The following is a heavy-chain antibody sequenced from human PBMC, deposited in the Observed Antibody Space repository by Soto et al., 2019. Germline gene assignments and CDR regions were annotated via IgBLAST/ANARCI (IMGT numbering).Heavy chain of an antibody. D-gene: IGHD3-16*01. J-gene: IGHJ4*02. Sequence: EVQLVESGGGLVQPGGSLRLSGPASGFTVSSNYMSWVRQAPGKGLEWVSVVYIGGNTYYAESVEDRFTISRDNFHNMRYLQMNSLRDEDTAVYYCAGSVGGGFDYWGQGTLVTVSS. V-gene: IGHV3-66*01. CDR3: AGSVGGGFDY. CDR2: VYIGGNT. CDR1: GFTVSSNY.